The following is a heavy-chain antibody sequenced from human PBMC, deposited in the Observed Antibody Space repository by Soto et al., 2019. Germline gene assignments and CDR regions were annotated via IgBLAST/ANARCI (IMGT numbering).Heavy chain of an antibody. D-gene: IGHD1-26*01. CDR3: ARDPGAATFDY. Sequence: ASVKVSCKASGYSFSSYGVSWVRQAPGQGLEWIGWINPYNGNTLNAQNLQGRVTLTTDTSTSTAYVELRSLRSDGTAIYYCARDPGAATFDYWGQGTLVTVSS. CDR1: GYSFSSYG. J-gene: IGHJ4*01. CDR2: INPYNGNT. V-gene: IGHV1-18*04.